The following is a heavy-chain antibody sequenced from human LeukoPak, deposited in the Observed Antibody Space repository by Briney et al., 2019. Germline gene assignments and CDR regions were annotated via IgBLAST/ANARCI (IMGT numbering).Heavy chain of an antibody. J-gene: IGHJ4*02. Sequence: GGSLRLSCAASGFTFSNHAMHWVRQATGKGLEWVSAIGIAGDTFYPGSVKGRFTISRENAKNSLFLQMNSLRAEDTAVYYCARQKASHGNFDYWGQGTLVTVSS. CDR2: IGIAGDT. CDR1: GFTFSNHA. V-gene: IGHV3-13*01. D-gene: IGHD1-26*01. CDR3: ARQKASHGNFDY.